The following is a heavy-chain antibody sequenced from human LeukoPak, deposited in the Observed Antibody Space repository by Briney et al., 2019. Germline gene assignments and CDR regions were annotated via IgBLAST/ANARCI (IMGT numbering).Heavy chain of an antibody. J-gene: IGHJ4*02. CDR3: ASQYYDYVWGSYRDY. CDR1: GYSISSGYY. D-gene: IGHD3-16*02. V-gene: IGHV4-38-2*02. Sequence: PSETLSLTCTVSGYSISSGYYWGWIRQPPGKGLEWIGSIYHSGSTYYNPSLKSRVTISVDTSKNQFSLKLSSVTAADTAVYYCASQYYDYVWGSYRDYWGQGALVTVSS. CDR2: IYHSGST.